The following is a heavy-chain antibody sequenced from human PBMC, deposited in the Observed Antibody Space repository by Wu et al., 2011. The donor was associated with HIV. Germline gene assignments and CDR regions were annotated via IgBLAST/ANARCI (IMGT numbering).Heavy chain of an antibody. Sequence: QVQLVQSGAEVKRPGASVKVSCQASGYTFINYGISWVRQAPGQGLEWMGRIIPIFGTANYAQKFQGRVTITADESTSTAYMELSSLRSEDTAVYYCARDSRDIVVVPAAMFEAYYYYMDVWGKGTTVTVSS. CDR2: IIPIFGTA. D-gene: IGHD2-2*01. CDR1: GYTFINYG. V-gene: IGHV1-69*18. J-gene: IGHJ6*03. CDR3: ARDSRDIVVVPAAMFEAYYYYMDV.